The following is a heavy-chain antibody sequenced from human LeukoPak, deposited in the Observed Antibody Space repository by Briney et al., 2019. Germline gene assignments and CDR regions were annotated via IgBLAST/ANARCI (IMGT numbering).Heavy chain of an antibody. CDR1: GFTFSSYG. Sequence: GGSLRLSCAASGFTFSSYGMHWVRQAPGKGLEWVAVISYDGSNKYYADSVKGRFTISRDNSKNTLYLQMNSLRAEDTAVYYCAKGHGSSWYTDFDYWGQGTLVTVSS. CDR3: AKGHGSSWYTDFDY. V-gene: IGHV3-30*18. D-gene: IGHD6-13*01. CDR2: ISYDGSNK. J-gene: IGHJ4*02.